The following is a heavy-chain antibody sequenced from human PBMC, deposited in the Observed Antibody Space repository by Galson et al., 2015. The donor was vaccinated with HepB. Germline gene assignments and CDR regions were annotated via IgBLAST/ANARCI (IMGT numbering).Heavy chain of an antibody. D-gene: IGHD3-3*01. CDR2: LIPIFGTT. Sequence: SVKVSCKASGGTFSRYYAIAWVRQAPGQGLGWMGTLIPIFGTTNNAQKFQGRVAMTADKSTTTAYMELSSLKSEDTAIYYCAKSRFLEWVGSSGKEYKYYAMDVWGQGTTVTVSS. J-gene: IGHJ6*02. CDR1: GGTFSRYYA. CDR3: AKSRFLEWVGSSGKEYKYYAMDV. V-gene: IGHV1-69*06.